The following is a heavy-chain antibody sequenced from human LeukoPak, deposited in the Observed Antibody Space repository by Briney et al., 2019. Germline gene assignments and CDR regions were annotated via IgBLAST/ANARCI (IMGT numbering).Heavy chain of an antibody. CDR1: GLTVSSNS. Sequence: GGSLRLSCTVSGLTVSSNSMSWVRQAPGKGLEWVSFIYSDNTHYSDSVKGRFTISRDNSKNTLYLQMNSLRAEDTAVYYCARRAGAYSHPYDYRGQGTLVTVSS. CDR3: ARRAGAYSHPYDY. J-gene: IGHJ4*02. D-gene: IGHD4/OR15-4a*01. CDR2: IYSDNT. V-gene: IGHV3-53*01.